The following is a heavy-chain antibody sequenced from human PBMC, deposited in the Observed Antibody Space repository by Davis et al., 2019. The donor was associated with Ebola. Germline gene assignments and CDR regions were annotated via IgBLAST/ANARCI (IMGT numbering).Heavy chain of an antibody. J-gene: IGHJ4*02. D-gene: IGHD4-17*01. CDR2: IIPIFGTT. Sequence: SVKVSCKASGGTFSSYTISWVRQAPGQGLEWMGGIIPIFGTTNYAQNFQGRVTITADESTSTAYMELSSLRSEDTAVYYCARDYYGATVAGADYWGQGTLVTVSS. V-gene: IGHV1-69*13. CDR3: ARDYYGATVAGADY. CDR1: GGTFSSYT.